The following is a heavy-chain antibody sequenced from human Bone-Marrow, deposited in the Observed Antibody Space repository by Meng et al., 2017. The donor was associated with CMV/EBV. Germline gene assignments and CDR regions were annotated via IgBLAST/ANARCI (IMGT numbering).Heavy chain of an antibody. J-gene: IGHJ6*02. V-gene: IGHV3-7*01. CDR2: IKQDGSEK. Sequence: GESLKISCAASGFTFSSYWMSWVCQAPGKGLEWVANIKQDGSEKYYVDSVKGRFTISRDNAKNSLYLQMNSLRAEDTAVYYCARGLNYYGAGEEQGGMDVWGQGTTVTFSS. D-gene: IGHD3-10*01. CDR3: ARGLNYYGAGEEQGGMDV. CDR1: GFTFSSYW.